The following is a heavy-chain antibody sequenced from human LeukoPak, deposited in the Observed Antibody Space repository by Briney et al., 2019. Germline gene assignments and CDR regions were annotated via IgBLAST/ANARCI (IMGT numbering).Heavy chain of an antibody. J-gene: IGHJ4*02. CDR3: ARSYSGSYYAESGVDY. Sequence: EASVKVSCKASGYTFINYYMHWVRQAPGQGLEWMGIINPSGGSTRYAQKFQGRVTMTRDTSTSTVYMELSSLRSEDTAVYYCARSYSGSYYAESGVDYWGQGTLVTVSS. CDR2: INPSGGST. CDR1: GYTFINYY. V-gene: IGHV1-46*01. D-gene: IGHD1-26*01.